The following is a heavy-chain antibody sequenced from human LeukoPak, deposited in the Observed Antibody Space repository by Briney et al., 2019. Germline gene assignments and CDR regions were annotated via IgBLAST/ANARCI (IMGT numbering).Heavy chain of an antibody. D-gene: IGHD2-2*01. Sequence: KAGGSLRLSCAASGFTFSSYSMNWVRQAPGKGLEWVSSISSSSSYIYYADSVKGRFTISRDNAKNSLYLQMNSLRAEDTAVYYCARSLVVPAANWFDPWGQGTLVTVSS. CDR2: ISSSSSYI. CDR3: ARSLVVPAANWFDP. J-gene: IGHJ5*02. CDR1: GFTFSSYS. V-gene: IGHV3-21*01.